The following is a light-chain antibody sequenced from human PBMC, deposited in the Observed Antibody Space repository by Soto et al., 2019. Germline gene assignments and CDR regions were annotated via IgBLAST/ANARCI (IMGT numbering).Light chain of an antibody. V-gene: IGKV1-33*01. CDR2: DAS. CDR3: QQYDNPPFT. J-gene: IGKJ4*01. Sequence: DVQLTQSPSSLSASVGDRVTVICQASQDINNYLNWYQQKPGKAPKVLIYDASNLKTGVPSRFSGSRSGTDFTFTISSLQPEDFATYYCQQYDNPPFTFGGGTKVDIK. CDR1: QDINNY.